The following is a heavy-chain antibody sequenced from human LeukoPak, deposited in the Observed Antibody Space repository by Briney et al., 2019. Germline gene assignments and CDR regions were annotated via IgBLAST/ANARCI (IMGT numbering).Heavy chain of an antibody. CDR3: VRHLSGSPSEAGY. V-gene: IGHV5-51*01. CDR1: GYSFTSYW. CDR2: IYPGDSDT. D-gene: IGHD1-26*01. J-gene: IGHJ4*02. Sequence: GESLKISCKGSGYSFTSYWIGWVRQMPGKGLEWMGIIYPGDSDTRYSPSFQGQVTISADKSISTAYLQWSSLKASDTATYYCVRHLSGSPSEAGYWGQGTLVTVSS.